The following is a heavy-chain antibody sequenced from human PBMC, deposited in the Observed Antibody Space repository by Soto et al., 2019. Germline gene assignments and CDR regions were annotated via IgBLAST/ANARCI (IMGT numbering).Heavy chain of an antibody. V-gene: IGHV3-23*01. D-gene: IGHD4-17*01. J-gene: IGHJ2*01. Sequence: EVQLLESGGGLVQPGGSLRLSCAASGFTFSSYAMNWVRRAPGKGLEWVSVISGSGGSTYYADAVKGRVTISRDTSKNTLYLQMNSLRAEDTAVYYCAKRTVGWYFDLWGRGTLVTVSS. CDR2: ISGSGGST. CDR1: GFTFSSYA. CDR3: AKRTVGWYFDL.